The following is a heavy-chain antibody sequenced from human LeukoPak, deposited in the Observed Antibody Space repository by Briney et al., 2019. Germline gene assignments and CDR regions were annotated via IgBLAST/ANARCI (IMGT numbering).Heavy chain of an antibody. J-gene: IGHJ4*02. CDR1: GGSISGYF. D-gene: IGHD5-24*01. Sequence: SETLSLTCTVSGGSISGYFWSRIRQPPGKGLEWIGYIYYSGSTGYSPSLKSRVTISVDTSKNQFSLKLTSVTAADTAVYYCARGRWLPLPDQWGQGTLVTVSS. V-gene: IGHV4-59*01. CDR3: ARGRWLPLPDQ. CDR2: IYYSGST.